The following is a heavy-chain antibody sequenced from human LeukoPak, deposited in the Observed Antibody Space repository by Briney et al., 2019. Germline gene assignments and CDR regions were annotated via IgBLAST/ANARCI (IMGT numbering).Heavy chain of an antibody. J-gene: IGHJ6*03. CDR1: GYTFTGYY. Sequence: ASVKVSCKASGYTFTGYYMHWVRQAPGQGLDWMGWINPNSGGTNYAQKFQGRVNMTRDTSISTAYMELSRLRSDDTAVYSCARDRVSQIRFLEWLYYMDVWGKGTTVTVSS. CDR3: ARDRVSQIRFLEWLYYMDV. D-gene: IGHD3-3*01. CDR2: INPNSGGT. V-gene: IGHV1-2*02.